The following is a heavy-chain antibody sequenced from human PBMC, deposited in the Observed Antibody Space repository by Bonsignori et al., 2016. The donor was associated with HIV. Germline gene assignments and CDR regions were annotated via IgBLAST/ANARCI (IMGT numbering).Heavy chain of an antibody. V-gene: IGHV1-2*02. CDR2: INPDSGAT. CDR3: ARVPYCSDGVCYDTDH. Sequence: WVRQAPGQGLEWMGWINPDSGATNDAQKFQGRVTMTRDTSISTAYMELSSLRSDDTAVYYCARVPYCSDGVCYDTDHWGHGTLVTVSS. J-gene: IGHJ4*01. D-gene: IGHD2-8*01.